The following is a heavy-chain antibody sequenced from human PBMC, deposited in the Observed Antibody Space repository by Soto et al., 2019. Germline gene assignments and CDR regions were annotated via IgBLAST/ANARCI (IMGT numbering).Heavy chain of an antibody. D-gene: IGHD2-15*01. CDR3: ARTLLGYCSGGSCYSPAGMDV. J-gene: IGHJ6*02. CDR2: IYHSGST. Sequence: QLQLQESGSGLVKPSQTLSLTCAVSGGSISSGGYSWSWIRQPPGKGLEWIGYIYHSGSTYYNPSLKSRVTISVDRSKNQFSLKLSSVTAADTAVYYCARTLLGYCSGGSCYSPAGMDVWGQGTTVTVSS. CDR1: GGSISSGGYS. V-gene: IGHV4-30-2*01.